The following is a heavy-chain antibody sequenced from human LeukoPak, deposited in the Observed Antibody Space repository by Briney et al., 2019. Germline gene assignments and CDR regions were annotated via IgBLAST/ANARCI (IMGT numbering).Heavy chain of an antibody. J-gene: IGHJ4*02. CDR1: GFTLSSYW. V-gene: IGHV3-74*01. Sequence: GGSLRLSCAGSGFTLSSYWMHWVRQAPGKGLVWVSRINSDGSSTNYADSVKGRFTISRDNAKNTLYLQMNSLRAEDTAVYYCARVVVSSSWSVDYWGQGTLVTVSS. D-gene: IGHD6-13*01. CDR3: ARVVVSSSWSVDY. CDR2: INSDGSST.